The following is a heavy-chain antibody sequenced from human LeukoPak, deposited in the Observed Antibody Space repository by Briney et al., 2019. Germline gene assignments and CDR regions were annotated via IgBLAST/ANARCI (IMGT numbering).Heavy chain of an antibody. D-gene: IGHD2/OR15-2a*01. J-gene: IGHJ4*02. V-gene: IGHV3-74*01. CDR2: INHDGTLR. Sequence: GRSLRLSCAASGFTFSDYGMHWVRQAPGKGLVWVSHINHDGTLRNYADSVKGRFTISRDFAKNTLYLQMNTLGAEDTAVYYCVRDVFSLGDSWGQGTLVTVSS. CDR3: VRDVFSLGDS. CDR1: GFTFSDYG.